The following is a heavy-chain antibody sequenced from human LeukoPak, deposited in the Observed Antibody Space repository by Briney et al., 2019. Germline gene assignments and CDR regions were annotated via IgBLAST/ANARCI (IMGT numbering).Heavy chain of an antibody. Sequence: GESLKISCKGSGYSFTSYWIGWVRQLPGKGLEWMGIIYPGDSDTRYSPSFQGQVTISADKSISTAYLQWSSLKASDTAMYYCARQGASSGNYFDYWGQGTLVTVSS. CDR3: ARQGASSGNYFDY. CDR1: GYSFTSYW. V-gene: IGHV5-51*01. J-gene: IGHJ4*02. CDR2: IYPGDSDT. D-gene: IGHD3-16*01.